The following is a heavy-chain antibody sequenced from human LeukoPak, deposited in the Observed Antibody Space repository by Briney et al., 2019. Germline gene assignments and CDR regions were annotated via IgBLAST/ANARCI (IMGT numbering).Heavy chain of an antibody. CDR3: ARDLRYCSGGSCYSYYFDY. CDR1: GFTSSSFW. V-gene: IGHV3-7*01. D-gene: IGHD2-15*01. Sequence: GGSLRLSCAASGFTSSSFWMSWVRQAPGKGLEWVANIKQDGSEKYYVDSVKGRFTISRDNAKNSLYLQMNSLRAEDTAVYYCARDLRYCSGGSCYSYYFDYWGQGTLVTVSS. CDR2: IKQDGSEK. J-gene: IGHJ4*02.